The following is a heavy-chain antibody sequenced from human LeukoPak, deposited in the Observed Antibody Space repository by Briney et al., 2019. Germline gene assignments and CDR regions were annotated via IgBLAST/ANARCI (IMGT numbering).Heavy chain of an antibody. J-gene: IGHJ4*02. V-gene: IGHV4-31*03. CDR1: GGSISSGGYY. Sequence: SETLSLTCTVSGGSISSGGYYWSWIRQHPGKGLEWIGYIYYSGSTYYNPSLKSRVTISVDTSKNQFSLKLSSVTAADTAVYYCASTGNYYDSSGYSSTEDYWGQGTLVTVSS. CDR3: ASTGNYYDSSGYSSTEDY. CDR2: IYYSGST. D-gene: IGHD3-22*01.